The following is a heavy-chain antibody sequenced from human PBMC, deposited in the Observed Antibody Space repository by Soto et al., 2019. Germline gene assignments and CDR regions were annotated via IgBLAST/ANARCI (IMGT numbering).Heavy chain of an antibody. Sequence: ASVKVSCKASGYTFTGYYMHWVRQAPGQGLEWMGWINPNSGGTNYAQKFQGRVTMTRDTSISTAYMELSRLRSDDTAVYYCARAQEGFYGDYSFDIWGQGTMVTVS. V-gene: IGHV1-2*02. D-gene: IGHD4-17*01. CDR2: INPNSGGT. CDR1: GYTFTGYY. J-gene: IGHJ3*02. CDR3: ARAQEGFYGDYSFDI.